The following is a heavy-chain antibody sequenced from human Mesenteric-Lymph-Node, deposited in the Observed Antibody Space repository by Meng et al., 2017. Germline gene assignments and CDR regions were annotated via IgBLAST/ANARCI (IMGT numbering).Heavy chain of an antibody. J-gene: IGHJ3*02. CDR2: ISSSGSTI. D-gene: IGHD1-26*01. CDR1: GFTFSSYE. Sequence: GESLKISCAASGFTFSSYEMNWVRQAPGKGLEWVSYISSSGSTICYADSVKGRFTISRDNAKNSLYLQMNSLRAEDTAVYYCARDRFSGSYYFCAFDIWGQGTMVTVSS. CDR3: ARDRFSGSYYFCAFDI. V-gene: IGHV3-48*03.